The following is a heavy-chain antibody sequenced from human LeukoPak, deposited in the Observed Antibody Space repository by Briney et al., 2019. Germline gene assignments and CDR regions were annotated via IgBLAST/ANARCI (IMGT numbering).Heavy chain of an antibody. J-gene: IGHJ4*02. D-gene: IGHD3-16*02. CDR2: ISYDGRIK. Sequence: GGSLRLSCTGSGFTFTTYALHWVRQGPGKGPEWVAVISYDGRIKYYADSVKGRFTISRDNSKNTLHLQLNSLRTEDTAFYYCARVGSGSYLKGYFDYWGQGTLVSVSS. CDR1: GFTFTTYA. V-gene: IGHV3-30*04. CDR3: ARVGSGSYLKGYFDY.